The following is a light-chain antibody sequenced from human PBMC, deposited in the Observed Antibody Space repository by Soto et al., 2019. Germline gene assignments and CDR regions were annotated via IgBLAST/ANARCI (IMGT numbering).Light chain of an antibody. Sequence: QLVLTQSPSASASLGASVNLTCTLSSGHNTYSIAWHQQQPEKGPRFLMKLKSDGSHSRGDGIPDRFSGSSSGAERYLTISSLQSEDEADYYCQTWATGIQVFGGGTKLTVL. J-gene: IGLJ2*01. CDR2: LKSDGSH. V-gene: IGLV4-69*01. CDR1: SGHNTYS. CDR3: QTWATGIQV.